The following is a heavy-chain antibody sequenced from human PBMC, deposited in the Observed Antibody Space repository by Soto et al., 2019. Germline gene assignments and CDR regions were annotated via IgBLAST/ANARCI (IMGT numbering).Heavy chain of an antibody. CDR3: ARASGNDDY. J-gene: IGHJ4*02. CDR2: IYYSGST. V-gene: IGHV4-30-4*01. CDR1: GGSICRGGYY. Sequence: LQTLSLTCAVPGGSICRGGYYWSWIRQPPGKGLEWIGYIYYSGSTYYNPSLKSRVTISVDTSKNQFSLKLSSVTAADTAVYYCARASGNDDYWGQGTLVTVSS. D-gene: IGHD3-3*01.